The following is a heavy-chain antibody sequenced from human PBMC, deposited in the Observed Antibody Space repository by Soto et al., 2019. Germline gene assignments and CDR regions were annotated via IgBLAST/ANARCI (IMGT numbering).Heavy chain of an antibody. V-gene: IGHV3-15*07. D-gene: IGHD3-9*01. Sequence: PGGSLRISCAASGLTLSNAWMNWVRQAQGKGKELVGRIKSKTDGGTTDYAAPVKGRFTISRDDSKNTLYLQMNSLKTEDTAVYYCTTGFGNYDILTGYFLPFPFDYWGQGT. CDR3: TTGFGNYDILTGYFLPFPFDY. CDR2: IKSKTDGGTT. CDR1: GLTLSNAW. J-gene: IGHJ4*02.